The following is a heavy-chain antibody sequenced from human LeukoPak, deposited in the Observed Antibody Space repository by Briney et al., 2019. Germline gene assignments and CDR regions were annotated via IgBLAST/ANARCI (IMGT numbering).Heavy chain of an antibody. Sequence: GRSLRLSCAASGFTFSSYAMHWVRQAPGKGLEWVAVISYDGSNKYYADSVKGRFTISRDNSKNTLYPQMNSLRAEDTAVYYCARDLDLGYCSSTSCYIRGYYYYGMDVWGQGTTVTVSS. V-gene: IGHV3-30-3*01. CDR3: ARDLDLGYCSSTSCYIRGYYYYGMDV. CDR1: GFTFSSYA. CDR2: ISYDGSNK. J-gene: IGHJ6*02. D-gene: IGHD2-2*02.